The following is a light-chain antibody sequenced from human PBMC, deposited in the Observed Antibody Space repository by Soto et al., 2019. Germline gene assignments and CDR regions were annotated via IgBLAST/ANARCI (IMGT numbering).Light chain of an antibody. Sequence: QMTQSPSSLSASVGEKIIITCRASRDVGSDVSWYQQKPGQAPKLLIYAASNLYTGVPSRFSGSRSATEFTLTISSLQPEDFASYYCLQDYGDSWTFGQGTKVEIE. CDR2: AAS. V-gene: IGKV1-6*01. CDR1: RDVGSD. CDR3: LQDYGDSWT. J-gene: IGKJ1*01.